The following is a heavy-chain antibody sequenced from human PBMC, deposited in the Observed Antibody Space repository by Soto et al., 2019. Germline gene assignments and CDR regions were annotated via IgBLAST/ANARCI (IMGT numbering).Heavy chain of an antibody. CDR1: GFTFSSYA. J-gene: IGHJ4*02. CDR3: ASPRRQQLVLEGSHDFDY. D-gene: IGHD6-13*01. CDR2: ISGSGGST. V-gene: IGHV3-23*01. Sequence: EVQLLESGGGLVRPGGSLRLSCAASGFTFSSYAMSWVRQAPGKGLEWVSAISGSGGSTYYADSVKGRFTISRDNSKNTLYLQMNSLRAEDTAVYYCASPRRQQLVLEGSHDFDYWGQGTLVTVSS.